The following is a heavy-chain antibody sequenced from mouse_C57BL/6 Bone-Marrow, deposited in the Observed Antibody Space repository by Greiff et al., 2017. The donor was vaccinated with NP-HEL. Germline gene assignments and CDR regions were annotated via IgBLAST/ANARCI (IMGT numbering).Heavy chain of an antibody. D-gene: IGHD2-5*01. CDR1: GYSITSGYY. CDR2: ISYDGSN. J-gene: IGHJ4*01. Sequence: ESGPGLVKPSQSLSLTCSVTGYSITSGYYWNWIRQPPGNKLEWMGYISYDGSNNYNPSLKNRITITRDTSKNQFFLKLNSVTTEDTATYYCARDGDSNYYAMDYWGQGTSVTVSS. V-gene: IGHV3-6*01. CDR3: ARDGDSNYYAMDY.